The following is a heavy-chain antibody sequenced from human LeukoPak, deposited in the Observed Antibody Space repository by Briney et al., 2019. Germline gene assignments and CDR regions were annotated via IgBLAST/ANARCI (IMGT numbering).Heavy chain of an antibody. Sequence: GSGPTLVNPTQTLTLTCTFSGFSLNTRGVGVDWIRHPPGRALAWLALIYWDDDRRYSPSLKSRLTITKDTSKNQVVLTMTNMDPVDTATYFCAHRKNYYDSSVFDNWGQGTLVTVSS. CDR3: AHRKNYYDSSVFDN. J-gene: IGHJ4*02. CDR2: IYWDDDR. D-gene: IGHD3-22*01. V-gene: IGHV2-5*02. CDR1: GFSLNTRGVG.